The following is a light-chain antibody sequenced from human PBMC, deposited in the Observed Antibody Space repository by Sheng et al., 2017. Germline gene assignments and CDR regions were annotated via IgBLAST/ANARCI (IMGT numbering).Light chain of an antibody. CDR3: QQYGRSPYT. CDR1: QSVGSSY. V-gene: IGKV3-20*01. Sequence: EIVLTQSPGTLFLSPGERATLSCRASQSVGSSYLAWYQQKPGQAPRLLIYGASTRATGIPDRFSGSGSGTDFTLTISRLEPEDFAVYYCQQYGRSPYTFGQGTKLEIK. CDR2: GAS. J-gene: IGKJ2*01.